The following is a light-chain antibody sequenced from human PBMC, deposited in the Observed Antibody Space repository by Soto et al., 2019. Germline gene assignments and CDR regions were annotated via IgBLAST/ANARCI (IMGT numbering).Light chain of an antibody. V-gene: IGKV1-5*03. CDR1: QSISSW. CDR2: KAS. J-gene: IGKJ1*01. Sequence: DIQMTQSPSTLSASVGDRVTITCRASQSISSWLAWYQQKPGKAPKVLIYKASNLESGVPSRFSGSGSVTESTLTISSLQPDDFATDYCQQYKTYSRTFCQGTKGEIK. CDR3: QQYKTYSRT.